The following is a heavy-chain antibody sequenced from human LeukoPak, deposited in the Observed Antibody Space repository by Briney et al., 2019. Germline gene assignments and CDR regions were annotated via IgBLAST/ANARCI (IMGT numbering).Heavy chain of an antibody. CDR2: INHSGST. CDR1: GGSFSGYY. D-gene: IGHD3-22*01. CDR3: ARDLVWRNYYDSSGPDVFDI. Sequence: SETLSLTCAVYGGSFSGYYWSWIRQPPGKGLEWIGEINHSGSTNYNPSLKSRVTISVDTSKNQFSLKLSSVTAADTAVYYCARDLVWRNYYDSSGPDVFDIWGQGTMVTVSS. J-gene: IGHJ3*02. V-gene: IGHV4-34*01.